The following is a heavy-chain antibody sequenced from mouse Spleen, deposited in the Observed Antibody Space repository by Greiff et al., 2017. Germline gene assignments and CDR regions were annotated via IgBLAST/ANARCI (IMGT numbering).Heavy chain of an antibody. Sequence: EVMLVESGGGLVKPGGSLKLSCAASGFTFSDYGMHWVRQAPEKGLEWVAYISSGSSTIYYADTVKGRFTISRDNAKNTLFLQMTSLRSEDTAMYYCARSGYGSSSWFAYWGQGTLVTVSA. CDR2: ISSGSSTI. CDR1: GFTFSDYG. J-gene: IGHJ3*01. V-gene: IGHV5-17*01. D-gene: IGHD1-1*01. CDR3: ARSGYGSSSWFAY.